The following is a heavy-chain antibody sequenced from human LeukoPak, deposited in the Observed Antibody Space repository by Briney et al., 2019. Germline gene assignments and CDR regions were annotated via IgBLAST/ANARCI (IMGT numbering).Heavy chain of an antibody. Sequence: GGSLRLSCAASGFSFDEYAMHWVRQPPGKGLEWGSLISWDGGSRYYPDSVKGRFTISRDNNKNSLYLQMNSLRADDTALYYCAKTSIRWLQTYYFDYWGRGTLVSVSS. J-gene: IGHJ4*02. D-gene: IGHD5-24*01. CDR1: GFSFDEYA. V-gene: IGHV3-43D*04. CDR2: ISWDGGSR. CDR3: AKTSIRWLQTYYFDY.